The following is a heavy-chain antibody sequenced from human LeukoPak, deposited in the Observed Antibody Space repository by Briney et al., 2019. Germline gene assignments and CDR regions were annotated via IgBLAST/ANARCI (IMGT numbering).Heavy chain of an antibody. J-gene: IGHJ4*02. CDR2: IYSGGST. D-gene: IGHD6-6*01. Sequence: GGSLRLSCAASGFTVSSNYMSWVRQAPGKGLEWVSVIYSGGSTYYADSVKGRFTISRDNSKNTLYLEMNSLRAEDTAVYYCAGGYSSSSVDYWGQGTLVTVSS. CDR3: AGGYSSSSVDY. CDR1: GFTVSSNY. V-gene: IGHV3-53*01.